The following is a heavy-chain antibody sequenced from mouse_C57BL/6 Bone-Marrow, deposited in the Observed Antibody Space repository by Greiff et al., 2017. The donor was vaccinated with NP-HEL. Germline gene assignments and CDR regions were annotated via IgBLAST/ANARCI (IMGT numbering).Heavy chain of an antibody. CDR2: IWGVGGT. J-gene: IGHJ3*01. CDR3: ATTYYSNPAWFAY. Sequence: VKLVESGPGLVAPSQSLYITCTVSGFSLTSYGVDWVRQSPGKGLEWLGVIWGVGGTNYNSALKSRLSISKDNSKSQVFLKMNSLQTDDTAMYYCATTYYSNPAWFAYWGQGTLVTVSA. D-gene: IGHD2-5*01. V-gene: IGHV2-6*01. CDR1: GFSLTSYG.